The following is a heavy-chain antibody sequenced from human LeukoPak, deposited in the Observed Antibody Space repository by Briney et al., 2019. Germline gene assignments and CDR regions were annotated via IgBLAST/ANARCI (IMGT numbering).Heavy chain of an antibody. Sequence: GSSVKVSCKASGGTFSSCAISWVRQAPGQGLEWMGGIIPIFGTANYAQKFQGRVTITTDESTSTAYMELSSLRSEDTAVYYCARDRGYSGYDKGAFDIWGQGTMVTVSS. CDR3: ARDRGYSGYDKGAFDI. D-gene: IGHD5-12*01. V-gene: IGHV1-69*05. CDR2: IIPIFGTA. J-gene: IGHJ3*02. CDR1: GGTFSSCA.